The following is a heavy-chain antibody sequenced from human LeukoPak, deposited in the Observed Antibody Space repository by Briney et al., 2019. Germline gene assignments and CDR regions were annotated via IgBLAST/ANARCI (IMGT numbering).Heavy chain of an antibody. Sequence: SETLSLTCTVSGGSISSYYWSWIRQPPGKGLEWIGYIYYSGSTNYNPSLKSRVTISVDTSKNQFSLKLSSVTAVDTAVYYCARGRSFAWFGRWWFDPWGQGTLVTVSS. V-gene: IGHV4-59*12. CDR1: GGSISSYY. CDR3: ARGRSFAWFGRWWFDP. CDR2: IYYSGST. J-gene: IGHJ5*02. D-gene: IGHD3-10*01.